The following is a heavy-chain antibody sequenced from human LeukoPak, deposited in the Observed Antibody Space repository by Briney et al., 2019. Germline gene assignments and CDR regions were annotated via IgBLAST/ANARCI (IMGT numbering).Heavy chain of an antibody. V-gene: IGHV4-39*01. CDR2: IFHTGKT. CDR3: ARQMGVGVWALDY. D-gene: IGHD3-16*01. Sequence: SETLSLTCDVSGGSISTGNYWWGWLRQPPGKGLEWIGIIFHTGKTHDNPSLKSRVSMSVDTSKNQFSLRLSAVTAADTAVYYCARQMGVGVWALDYWGQGALVTISS. J-gene: IGHJ4*02. CDR1: GGSISTGNYW.